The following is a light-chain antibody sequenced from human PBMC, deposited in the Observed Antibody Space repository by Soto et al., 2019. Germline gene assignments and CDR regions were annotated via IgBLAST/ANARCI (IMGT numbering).Light chain of an antibody. CDR1: QSVSSSY. V-gene: IGKV3-20*01. CDR3: QQYGSSPMYS. CDR2: GAS. J-gene: IGKJ2*03. Sequence: EIMLTQSPGTLSLSPGERATLSCRASQSVSSSYLAWYQQKPGQAPRLLIYGASSRATGIPDRFSGSGSGTDFTLTISRLEPEDFEVYYCQQYGSSPMYSFGQGTKLEIK.